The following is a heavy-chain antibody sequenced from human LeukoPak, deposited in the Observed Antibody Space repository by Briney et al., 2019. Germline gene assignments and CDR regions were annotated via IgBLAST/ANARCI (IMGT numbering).Heavy chain of an antibody. V-gene: IGHV1-69*13. CDR2: ITPIFDTP. CDR1: GGTFSNDS. CDR3: ARGPPPLYSGSYRPLDH. D-gene: IGHD1-26*01. J-gene: IGHJ4*02. Sequence: ASVKASCKVSGGTFSNDSITWVRQAPGQGLEWVGGITPIFDTPNYAPKLQGRLTINADGSTSTVYMELRSLRSEDTAVYFCARGPPPLYSGSYRPLDHWGQGTLVTVSS.